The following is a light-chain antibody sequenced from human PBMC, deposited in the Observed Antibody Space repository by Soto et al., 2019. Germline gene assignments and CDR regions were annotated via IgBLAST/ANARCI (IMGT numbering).Light chain of an antibody. Sequence: QSVLTQPRSVSASPGQTVTISCTGTRMDVGGYDYVSWYQQHPGKAPKIMIYDVTKRPSGVPDRFSGSKSGYTASLTISGLQAGDEADYYCFSYAGREKIVVVGGGTKVTVL. CDR2: DVT. CDR1: RMDVGGYDY. V-gene: IGLV2-11*01. CDR3: FSYAGREKIVV. J-gene: IGLJ2*01.